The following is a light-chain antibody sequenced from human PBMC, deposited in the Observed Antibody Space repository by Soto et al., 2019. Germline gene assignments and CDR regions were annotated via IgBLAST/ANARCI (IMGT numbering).Light chain of an antibody. CDR1: QSLDNC. CDR2: DVS. CDR3: QQSYRTPT. V-gene: IGKV1-39*01. J-gene: IGKJ5*01. Sequence: QMTQSHSTLSASIVDRVTITCRASQSLDNCLAWYQQKPGKAPKLLIYDVSSLESGVPSRFSGSGSGTDYTLTISSLQPEDFATYYCQQSYRTPTFGQRTRLAIK.